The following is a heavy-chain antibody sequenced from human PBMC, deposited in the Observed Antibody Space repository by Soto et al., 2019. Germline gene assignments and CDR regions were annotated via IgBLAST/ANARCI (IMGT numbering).Heavy chain of an antibody. CDR2: LSNSGGTT. Sequence: VQLLGSGGGLVQPGGSLGLSCAGSGFTFANYAMSWVRQAPGKGLEWVSVLSNSGGTTYYADSVKGRFTISRDNFKNTLYLQLDSLRAEDTAIYYCARFEGGASGTYGLDVWGQGTTVTVSS. CDR3: ARFEGGASGTYGLDV. V-gene: IGHV3-23*01. J-gene: IGHJ6*02. D-gene: IGHD3-10*01. CDR1: GFTFANYA.